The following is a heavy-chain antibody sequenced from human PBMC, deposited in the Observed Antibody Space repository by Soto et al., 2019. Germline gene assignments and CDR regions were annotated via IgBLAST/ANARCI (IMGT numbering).Heavy chain of an antibody. J-gene: IGHJ4*02. CDR1: GFTFSTYS. V-gene: IGHV3-21*06. Sequence: GGSLRLSCAASGFTFSTYSMNWVRQAPGKGLEWVSSISKGGSGIYYADSVKGRFTISRDNAMSSLFLQMSSMRAEDSVVYYCAGRSCSDGECPFDYWGQGTQVTVSS. D-gene: IGHD2-8*01. CDR2: ISKGGSGI. CDR3: AGRSCSDGECPFDY.